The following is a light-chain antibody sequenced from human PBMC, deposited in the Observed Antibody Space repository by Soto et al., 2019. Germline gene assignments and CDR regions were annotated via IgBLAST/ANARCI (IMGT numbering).Light chain of an antibody. CDR3: CSYAGSYTHYV. V-gene: IGLV2-11*01. J-gene: IGLJ1*01. CDR1: SNNVGNYNY. Sequence: QYALTQPRSVSGSPGQSVTVSCTGTSNNVGNYNYVSWYQQHPGKAPKLMIYDVSKRPSGVPDRFSGSKSGNTASLTISGLQAEDEADYYCCSYAGSYTHYVFGTGTKLTVL. CDR2: DVS.